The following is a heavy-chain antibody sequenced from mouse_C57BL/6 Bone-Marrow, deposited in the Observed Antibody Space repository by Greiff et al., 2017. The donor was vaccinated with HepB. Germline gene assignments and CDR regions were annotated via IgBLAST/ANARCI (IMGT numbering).Heavy chain of an antibody. CDR1: GYTFTDYN. V-gene: IGHV1-18*01. D-gene: IGHD2-12*01. CDR3: ARRAYYSDLFAY. CDR2: INPNNGGT. Sequence: VQLQQSGPELVKPGASVKIPCKASGYTFTDYNMDWVKQSHGKSLEWIGDINPNNGGTIYNQKFKGKATLTVDKSSSTAYMELRSLTSEDTAVYYCARRAYYSDLFAYWGQGTLVTVSA. J-gene: IGHJ3*01.